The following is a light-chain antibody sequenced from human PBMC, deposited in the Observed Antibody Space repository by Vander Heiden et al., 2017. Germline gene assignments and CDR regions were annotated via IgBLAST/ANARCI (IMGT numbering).Light chain of an antibody. CDR3: SSYTSSSTVV. CDR1: SSDVGGYNY. Sequence: QSALTQPASVSASPGQSFTISCTGTSSDVGGYNYVSWYQQHPGKAPKLMIYDVSNRPSGVSNRFSGSKSGNTASLTISGLQAEDEADYYCSSYTSSSTVVFGGGTKLTVL. J-gene: IGLJ2*01. CDR2: DVS. V-gene: IGLV2-14*01.